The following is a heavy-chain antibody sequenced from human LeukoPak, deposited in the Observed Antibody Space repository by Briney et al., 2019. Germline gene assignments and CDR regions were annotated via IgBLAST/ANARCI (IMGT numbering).Heavy chain of an antibody. J-gene: IGHJ6*03. V-gene: IGHV1-2*02. CDR2: INPNSGGT. Sequence: GASVKVSCKASGYTFTGYYMHWVRQAPGQGLEWMGWINPNSGGTNYAQKFQGRVTMTRDTSISTAYMELSRLRSDDTAVYYCATERDRRYYYYKDVWGKGTTVTVSS. CDR1: GYTFTGYY. CDR3: ATERDRRYYYYKDV.